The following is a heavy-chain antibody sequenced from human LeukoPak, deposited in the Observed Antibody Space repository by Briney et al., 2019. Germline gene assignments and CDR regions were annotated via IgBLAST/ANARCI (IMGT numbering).Heavy chain of an antibody. CDR3: ARDGAVTGDLS. V-gene: IGHV4-31*03. D-gene: IGHD7-27*01. CDR1: GGSISSGGYH. Sequence: SETLSLTCTVSGGSISSGGYHWSWIRQRPGKGLEWIGYIYYSGSTYYNPSLKSRVTISVDTSKNQFSLKLSSVTAADTAVYYCARDGAVTGDLSWGQGTLVTVSS. J-gene: IGHJ4*02. CDR2: IYYSGST.